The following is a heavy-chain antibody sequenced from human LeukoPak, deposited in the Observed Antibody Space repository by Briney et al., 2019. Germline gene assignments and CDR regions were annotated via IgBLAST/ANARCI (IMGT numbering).Heavy chain of an antibody. J-gene: IGHJ5*02. CDR1: GFTFSSYA. Sequence: PGGSLRLSCAASGFTFSSYAMHWVRQAPGKGLEWVAVISYDGSNKYYADSVKGRFTISRDNSKNTLYLQMNSLRAEDTAVYYCARAYGDRANWFDPWGQGTLVTVSS. D-gene: IGHD4-17*01. V-gene: IGHV3-30*04. CDR2: ISYDGSNK. CDR3: ARAYGDRANWFDP.